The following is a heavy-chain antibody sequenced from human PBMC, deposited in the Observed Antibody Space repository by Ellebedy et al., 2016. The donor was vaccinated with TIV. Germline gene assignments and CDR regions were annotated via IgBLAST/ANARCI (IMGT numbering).Heavy chain of an antibody. CDR1: GYNFTNYW. Sequence: GESLKISCKGSGYNFTNYWFGWVRQMPGKGLEWMGIIYPGDSDTRYSPSFQGQVTISADKSISTAFLQWSSLKASDTAMYYCAAEVEMATPFDYWGQGTLVTVSS. D-gene: IGHD5-24*01. V-gene: IGHV5-51*01. J-gene: IGHJ4*02. CDR2: IYPGDSDT. CDR3: AAEVEMATPFDY.